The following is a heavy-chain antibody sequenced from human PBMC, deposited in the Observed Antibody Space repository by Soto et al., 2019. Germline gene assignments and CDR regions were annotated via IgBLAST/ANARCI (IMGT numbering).Heavy chain of an antibody. J-gene: IGHJ6*03. CDR2: ISSSSSVI. V-gene: IGHV3-48*01. CDR3: ARDLSWGSNWYYYMDV. Sequence: VQLVESGGGLVQPGGSLRLSCATSGFILSDCAMNWVRQAPGKGLEWVSYISSSSSVIDYADSVKGRFTVSRDNARNSLYLQMNSLTAEDTAVYYCARDLSWGSNWYYYMDVWGKGTTVTVSS. CDR1: GFILSDCA. D-gene: IGHD7-27*01.